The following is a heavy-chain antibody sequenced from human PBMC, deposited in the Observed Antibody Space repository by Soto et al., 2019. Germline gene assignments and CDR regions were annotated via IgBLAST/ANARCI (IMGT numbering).Heavy chain of an antibody. CDR2: ISWNSGSI. CDR1: GFTFDDYA. Sequence: EVQLVESGGGLVQPGRSLRLSCAASGFTFDDYAMHWVRQAPGKGLEWVSGISWNSGSIGYADSVKGRFTISRDNAKNSLYLQMNSLRAEDTALYYCAKDMGGSGSYFEYYFDYWGQGTLVTVSS. CDR3: AKDMGGSGSYFEYYFDY. J-gene: IGHJ4*02. V-gene: IGHV3-9*01. D-gene: IGHD3-10*01.